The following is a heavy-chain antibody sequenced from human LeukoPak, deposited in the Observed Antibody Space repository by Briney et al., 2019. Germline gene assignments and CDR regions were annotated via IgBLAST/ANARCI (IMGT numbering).Heavy chain of an antibody. J-gene: IGHJ6*03. Sequence: SVRVSCKASGGTFRTYAINWLRQAPGQGFEWMGGIIAIHGSPNIAQTFQGRLTITADEFTNTVYMELSSLRSEDTAVYYCAKAVGVCRGAGCDGPGDYDAKYDYYMDVWGMGTSVTVTS. CDR3: AKAVGVCRGAGCDGPGDYDAKYDYYMDV. D-gene: IGHD2-15*01. V-gene: IGHV1-69*13. CDR2: IIAIHGSP. CDR1: GGTFRTYA.